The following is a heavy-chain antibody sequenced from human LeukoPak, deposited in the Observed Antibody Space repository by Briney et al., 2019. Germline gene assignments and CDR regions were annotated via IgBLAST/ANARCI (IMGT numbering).Heavy chain of an antibody. Sequence: SETPSLTCGVYGGSFSGYYWSWIRQPPGKGLEWIGEINHSGSTKYNPSLKSRVTISVDMSKNQFSLKLISVTAADTAVYYCARCGVLSQLPPYYFXYXXQGTXXTVS. V-gene: IGHV4-34*01. CDR1: GGSFSGYY. CDR3: ARCGVLSQLPPYYFXY. J-gene: IGHJ4*02. D-gene: IGHD2-2*01. CDR2: INHSGST.